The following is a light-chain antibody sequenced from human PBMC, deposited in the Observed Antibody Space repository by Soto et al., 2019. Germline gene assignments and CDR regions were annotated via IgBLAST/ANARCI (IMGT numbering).Light chain of an antibody. CDR3: QHYARSVGT. CDR1: QSASSGY. V-gene: IGKV3-20*01. CDR2: GTS. J-gene: IGKJ1*01. Sequence: EIVLTQSPGTLSLSPGERATVSCRASQSASSGYFAWYQQKSGQAPRLLISGTSNRATGIPDRFSGSGSGTDFTLTINRLEPEDFAVYYCQHYARSVGTFGQGTRVEIK.